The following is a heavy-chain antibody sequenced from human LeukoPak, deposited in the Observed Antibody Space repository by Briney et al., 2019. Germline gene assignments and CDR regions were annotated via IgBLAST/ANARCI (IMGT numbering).Heavy chain of an antibody. CDR2: INPKSGGT. V-gene: IGHV1-2*02. CDR1: GYNFADHY. Sequence: ASVKLSCQASGYNFADHYVHWVRQAPGQGLEWRGWINPKSGGTDYAQKFQGRVAMTSDTSIRTGYMELNNLTSYDTAVYYCARVDNRDWYYFDYWGQGSLVTVSS. CDR3: ARVDNRDWYYFDY. D-gene: IGHD3/OR15-3a*01. J-gene: IGHJ4*02.